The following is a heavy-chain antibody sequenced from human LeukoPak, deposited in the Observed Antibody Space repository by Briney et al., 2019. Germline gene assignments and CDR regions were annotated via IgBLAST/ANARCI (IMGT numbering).Heavy chain of an antibody. V-gene: IGHV3-30*18. Sequence: GGSLRLSCAASGFTFSTYGIHWVRQAPGKGLEWVAVISYDGNNKYYADSVKGRFTTSRDNSKNTLYLQMNSLRGEDTAVYYCAKTPERTDVYRISPPFDYWGQGTLVTVSS. D-gene: IGHD5-24*01. CDR1: GFTFSTYG. J-gene: IGHJ4*02. CDR3: AKTPERTDVYRISPPFDY. CDR2: ISYDGNNK.